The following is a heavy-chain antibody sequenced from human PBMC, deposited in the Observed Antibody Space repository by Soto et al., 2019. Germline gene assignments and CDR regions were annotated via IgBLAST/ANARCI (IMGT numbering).Heavy chain of an antibody. J-gene: IGHJ6*02. CDR1: GFTFSSYE. CDR2: ISSSGSTI. Sequence: GGSLRLSCAASGFTFSSYEMNWVRQALGKGLEWVSYISSSGSTIYYADSVKGRFTISRDNAKNSLYLQMNSLRAEDTAVYYCARDRKDYDFWSGYVYYYYGMDVWGQGTTVTVSS. V-gene: IGHV3-48*03. D-gene: IGHD3-3*01. CDR3: ARDRKDYDFWSGYVYYYYGMDV.